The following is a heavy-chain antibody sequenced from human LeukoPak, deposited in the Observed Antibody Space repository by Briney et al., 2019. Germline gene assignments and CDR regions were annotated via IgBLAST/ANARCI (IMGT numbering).Heavy chain of an antibody. CDR2: IIPIFGTA. V-gene: IGHV1-69*13. CDR1: GYTFTSYY. CDR3: ARGRTYYDFWSGYPNFDY. D-gene: IGHD3-3*01. J-gene: IGHJ4*02. Sequence: ASVKVSCKASGYTFTSYYMHWVRQAPGQGLEWMGGIIPIFGTANYAQKFQGRVTITADESTSTAYMELSSLRSEDTAVYYCARGRTYYDFWSGYPNFDYWGQGTLVTVSS.